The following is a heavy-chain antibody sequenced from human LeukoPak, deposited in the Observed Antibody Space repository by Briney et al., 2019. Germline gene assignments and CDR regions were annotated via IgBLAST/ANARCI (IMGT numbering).Heavy chain of an antibody. CDR2: ISWNSGSI. CDR3: AKGYCSSTSCYFDY. Sequence: PGRSLRLSCAASGFTFDDYAMHWVRQAPGKGLEWVSGISWNSGSIGYADSAKGRFTISRDSAKNSLYLQMNSLRAEDMALYYCAKGYCSSTSCYFDYWGQGTLVTVSS. J-gene: IGHJ4*02. CDR1: GFTFDDYA. V-gene: IGHV3-9*03. D-gene: IGHD2-2*01.